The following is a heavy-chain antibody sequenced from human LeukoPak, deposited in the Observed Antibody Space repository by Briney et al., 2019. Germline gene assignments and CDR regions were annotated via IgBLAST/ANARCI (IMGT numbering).Heavy chain of an antibody. V-gene: IGHV3-15*07. CDR1: GCTFSSYG. CDR2: IKPKTDGETT. D-gene: IGHD2-21*01. J-gene: IGHJ4*02. CDR3: ITPLPYSAQ. Sequence: PGGSLRLSCAASGCTFSSYGMHWVRHAPGKGLEWVGRIKPKTDGETTEYAAPVKDRFSISRDDSKSMMYLQMNSLKTEDTAVYYCITPLPYSAQGGQGTLVTVSS.